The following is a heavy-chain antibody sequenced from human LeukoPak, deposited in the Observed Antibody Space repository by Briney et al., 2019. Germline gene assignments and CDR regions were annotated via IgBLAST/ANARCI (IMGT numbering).Heavy chain of an antibody. J-gene: IGHJ4*02. Sequence: PGGSLRLSCAASGFTFSSYAMSWVRQAPGKGLEWVSAISGSGGSTYYADSVKGRFTISRDNSKNTLYLQMNSLRAEDTAVYYCAKWVLWFGEFTPPVTFDYWGQGTLVTVSS. V-gene: IGHV3-23*01. CDR1: GFTFSSYA. CDR3: AKWVLWFGEFTPPVTFDY. CDR2: ISGSGGST. D-gene: IGHD3-10*01.